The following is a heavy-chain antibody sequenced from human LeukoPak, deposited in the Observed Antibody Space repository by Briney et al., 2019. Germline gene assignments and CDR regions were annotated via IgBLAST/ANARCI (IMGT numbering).Heavy chain of an antibody. Sequence: SGGSLRLSCAASGFSFSTYAMHWVRQAPGKGLEWVAVIAYDGSNKYYADSVKGRFTIPRDNSKNTLYLQMNSLRDDDTAVYYCVRGVGVSRFNYLDSWGQGTLVIVSS. CDR1: GFSFSTYA. CDR3: VRGVGVSRFNYLDS. V-gene: IGHV3-30-3*01. J-gene: IGHJ4*02. D-gene: IGHD6-13*01. CDR2: IAYDGSNK.